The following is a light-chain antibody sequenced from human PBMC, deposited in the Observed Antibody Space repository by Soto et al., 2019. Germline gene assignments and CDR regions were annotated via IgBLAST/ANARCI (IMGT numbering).Light chain of an antibody. J-gene: IGKJ4*01. Sequence: EIVLTQSPGTLSLSPGERATLSCRASQSVSSSYLAWYQQKPGQAPRLLIYGASSRATGIPDRFSGSRSGTDFTLTISRLEPEDFAVYYCQQYGSSPGITFGGGTKVEIK. CDR1: QSVSSSY. CDR3: QQYGSSPGIT. CDR2: GAS. V-gene: IGKV3-20*01.